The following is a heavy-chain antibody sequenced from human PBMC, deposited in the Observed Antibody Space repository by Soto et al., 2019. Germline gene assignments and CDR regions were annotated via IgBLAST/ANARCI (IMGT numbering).Heavy chain of an antibody. CDR3: AKDLLTAPTQIAVAGLSGYYYGMDV. CDR2: ISYDGSNK. D-gene: IGHD6-19*01. CDR1: GFTFSSYG. V-gene: IGHV3-30*18. J-gene: IGHJ6*02. Sequence: SGGSLRLSCAASGFTFSSYGMHWVRQAPGKGLEWVAVISYDGSNKYYADSVKGRFTISRDNSKNTLYLQMNSLRAEDTAVYYCAKDLLTAPTQIAVAGLSGYYYGMDVWGQGTTVTVSS.